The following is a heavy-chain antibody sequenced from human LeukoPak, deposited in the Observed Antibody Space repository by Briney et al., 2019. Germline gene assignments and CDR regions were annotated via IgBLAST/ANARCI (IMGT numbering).Heavy chain of an antibody. CDR3: ASVLYCGADCYSGRYFFDY. J-gene: IGHJ4*02. Sequence: GASVKVSCKASGYTFNGYYMHWVRQAPGQGLEWMGIINPSGDSTSYAQKFQGRVTMTRDTSTSTVYMELSSLRSEDTAVYYCASVLYCGADCYSGRYFFDYWGQGTLVTVSS. D-gene: IGHD2-21*02. V-gene: IGHV1-46*02. CDR2: INPSGDST. CDR1: GYTFNGYY.